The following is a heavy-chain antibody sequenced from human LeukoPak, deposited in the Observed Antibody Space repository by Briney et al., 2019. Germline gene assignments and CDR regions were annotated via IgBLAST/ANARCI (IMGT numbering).Heavy chain of an antibody. CDR2: IWYDGSNK. V-gene: IGHV3-33*06. CDR1: GFTFSSYG. D-gene: IGHD3-22*01. CDR3: AKGDSGEYYDSSVYLNWFDP. J-gene: IGHJ5*02. Sequence: GGSLRLSCAASGFTFSSYGMHWVRQAPGKGLEWVAVIWYDGSNKYYADSVKGRFTISRDNSKNTLYLQMNSLRAEDTAVYYCAKGDSGEYYDSSVYLNWFDPWGQGTLVSVCS.